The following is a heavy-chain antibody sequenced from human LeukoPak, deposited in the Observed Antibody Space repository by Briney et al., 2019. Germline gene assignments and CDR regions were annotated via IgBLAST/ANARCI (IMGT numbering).Heavy chain of an antibody. CDR3: ARGAIQLWTGHYYYYYMDV. Sequence: GASVKISCKASGYTFITYYIYWVRQAPGQGLECVGIINPSGGGTNYAQKFQGRVTVTTDMSTSTVYMELSSLRSEDTAVYYCARGAIQLWTGHYYYYYMDVWGKGTTVTVSS. D-gene: IGHD5-18*01. J-gene: IGHJ6*03. V-gene: IGHV1-46*01. CDR2: INPSGGGT. CDR1: GYTFITYY.